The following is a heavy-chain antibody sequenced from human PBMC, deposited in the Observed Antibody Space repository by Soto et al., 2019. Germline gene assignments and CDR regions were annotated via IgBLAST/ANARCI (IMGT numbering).Heavy chain of an antibody. D-gene: IGHD6-25*01. Sequence: ASVKVSCKASGDSVSNDYLHWVRQAPGQGFEWLGLISPFGGATAYAQRFKGRVTVTMDKSSTSFYLELSSLRSDDTAVYYCAKGSGGKTVANFGMDVWGQGVTVTVSS. J-gene: IGHJ6*02. CDR1: GDSVSNDY. V-gene: IGHV1-46*01. CDR3: AKGSGGKTVANFGMDV. CDR2: ISPFGGAT.